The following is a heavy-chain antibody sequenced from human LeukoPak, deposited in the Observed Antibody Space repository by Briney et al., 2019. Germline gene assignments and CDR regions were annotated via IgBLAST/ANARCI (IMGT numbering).Heavy chain of an antibody. Sequence: SVKVSCKASGGTFSSYAISWVRQAPGQGLEWMGGIIPIFGTANYAQKFQGRVTITADESTSTAYMELSSLRSEDTAVYYCARSTNSRPNYYGSGNYFDYWGQGTLVTVSS. CDR1: GGTFSSYA. CDR3: ARSTNSRPNYYGSGNYFDY. V-gene: IGHV1-69*01. D-gene: IGHD3-10*01. CDR2: IIPIFGTA. J-gene: IGHJ4*02.